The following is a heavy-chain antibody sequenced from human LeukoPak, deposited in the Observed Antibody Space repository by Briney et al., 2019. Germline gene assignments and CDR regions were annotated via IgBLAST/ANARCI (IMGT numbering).Heavy chain of an antibody. CDR2: IKSKTFGETT. Sequence: GSLRLSCTTSGFPFGDHGVSWFRQAPGKGPVWVIFIKSKTFGETTEDAASVKGRFTLSRDDSKSIAYLVMDSLKTEDTAVYYCSRGVIVGAAYFDYWGQGTLVTVSS. CDR3: SRGVIVGAAYFDY. V-gene: IGHV3-49*03. J-gene: IGHJ4*02. D-gene: IGHD1-26*01. CDR1: GFPFGDHG.